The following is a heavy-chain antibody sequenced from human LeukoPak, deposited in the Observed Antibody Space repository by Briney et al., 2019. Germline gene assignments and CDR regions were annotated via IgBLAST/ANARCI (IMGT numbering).Heavy chain of an antibody. CDR3: VKDAGYSGYVPGLAQITNGY. D-gene: IGHD5-12*01. Sequence: GGSLRLSCSASGFTFSSYAMHWVRQAPGKGLEYVSAISSNGGSTYYADSVKGRFTISRDNSKNTLYLQMSSLRAEDTAVYYCVKDAGYSGYVPGLAQITNGYWGQGTLVTVSS. CDR2: ISSNGGST. J-gene: IGHJ4*02. V-gene: IGHV3-64D*06. CDR1: GFTFSSYA.